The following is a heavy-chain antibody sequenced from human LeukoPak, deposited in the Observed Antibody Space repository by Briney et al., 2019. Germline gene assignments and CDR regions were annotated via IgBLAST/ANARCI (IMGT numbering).Heavy chain of an antibody. V-gene: IGHV3-21*01. CDR2: ISSSSSYI. J-gene: IGHJ3*02. CDR3: ARDAQDYYDSSGYYPDAFDI. D-gene: IGHD3-22*01. Sequence: GGSLRLSCAASGFTFSSYSMNWVRQAPGKGLEWVSSISSSSSYIYYADSVKGRFTISRDNAKNSLYLQMNSLRAEDTAVYYCARDAQDYYDSSGYYPDAFDIWGQGTMVTVSS. CDR1: GFTFSSYS.